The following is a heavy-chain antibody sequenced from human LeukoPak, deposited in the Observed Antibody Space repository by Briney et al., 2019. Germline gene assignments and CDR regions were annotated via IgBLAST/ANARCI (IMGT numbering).Heavy chain of an antibody. Sequence: PGGSLRLSCAASGFTFSSYGMHWVRQAPGKGLEWVAVIWYDGSNKYYADSVKGRFTISRDNSKNTLYLQMNSLRAEDTAVYYCARSSQRITMVRGVNYGMDVWGQGTTVTVSS. CDR3: ARSSQRITMVRGVNYGMDV. J-gene: IGHJ6*02. CDR1: GFTFSSYG. V-gene: IGHV3-33*01. D-gene: IGHD3-10*01. CDR2: IWYDGSNK.